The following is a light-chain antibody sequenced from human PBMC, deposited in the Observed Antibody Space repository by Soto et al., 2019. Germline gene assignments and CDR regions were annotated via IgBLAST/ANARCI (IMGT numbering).Light chain of an antibody. J-gene: IGKJ1*01. Sequence: EIVLTQSPGTLSLSPGERATLSCRASQSVSSSFLAWYQQKPGQAPRLLIYGASSRATGIPDRFSGSGSGTDFTLTISRLEPEDFAVYSCNEYDSLTWTFGQGTKLDIK. V-gene: IGKV3-20*01. CDR2: GAS. CDR1: QSVSSSF. CDR3: NEYDSLTWT.